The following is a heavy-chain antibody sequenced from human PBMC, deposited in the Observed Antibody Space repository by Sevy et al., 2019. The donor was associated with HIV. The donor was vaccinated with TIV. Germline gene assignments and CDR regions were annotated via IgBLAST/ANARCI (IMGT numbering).Heavy chain of an antibody. CDR3: RSSRVTISVDTSTTQFSLKVDSVTAADTAVYYCARSGFLEWPGSFRGPRNWHDP. D-gene: IGHD3-10*01. J-gene: IGHJ5*02. CDR2: IHYSGST. CDR1: GGSIRNYY. V-gene: IGHV4-59*13. Sequence: SETLSLTFTVSGGSIRNYYWSWIRQPPGKGLEWIGYIHYSGSTDYNPSLKSRVTISVDTSKNQLSLKVDSVTAASTHYNPSRSSRVTISVDTSTTQFSLKVDSVTAADTAVYYCARSGFLEWPGSFRGPRNWHDPWGQGTLVTVSS.